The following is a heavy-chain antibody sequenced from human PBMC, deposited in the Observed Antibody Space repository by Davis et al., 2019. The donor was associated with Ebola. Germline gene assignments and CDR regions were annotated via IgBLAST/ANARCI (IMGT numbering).Heavy chain of an antibody. D-gene: IGHD6-13*01. CDR2: ISGSGGST. Sequence: GESLKISCAASGFTFSSYAMSWVRQAPGKGLEWVSAISGSGGSTYYADSVKGRFTISRDNSKNTLYLQMNSLRAEDTAVYYCANVVGSSSWHANWFDPWGQGTLVTVSS. J-gene: IGHJ5*02. CDR1: GFTFSSYA. V-gene: IGHV3-23*01. CDR3: ANVVGSSSWHANWFDP.